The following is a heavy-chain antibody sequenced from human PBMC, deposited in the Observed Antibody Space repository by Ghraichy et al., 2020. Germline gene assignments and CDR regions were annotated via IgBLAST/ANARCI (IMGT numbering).Heavy chain of an antibody. CDR3: ARLFGSDDAFDI. J-gene: IGHJ3*02. Sequence: SETLSLTCTVSGGSISSSSYYWGWIRQPPGKGLEWIGSIYYSGSTYYNPSLKSRVTISVDTSKNQFSLKLSSVTAADTAVYYCARLFGSDDAFDIWGQGTMVTVSS. CDR2: IYYSGST. CDR1: GGSISSSSYY. V-gene: IGHV4-39*01. D-gene: IGHD2-15*01.